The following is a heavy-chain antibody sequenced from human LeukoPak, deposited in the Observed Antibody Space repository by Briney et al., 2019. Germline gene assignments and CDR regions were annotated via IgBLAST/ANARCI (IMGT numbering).Heavy chain of an antibody. V-gene: IGHV3-21*01. CDR2: ISSSSSYI. CDR1: GFTFSSYS. J-gene: IGHJ5*02. CDR3: ARGKLRFLEYRSPNWFDP. Sequence: PGGSLRLSCAASGFTFSSYSMNWVRQAPGKGLEWVSSISSSSSYIYYADSVKGRFTISRDNAKNSLSLQMNSLRAEDTAVYYCARGKLRFLEYRSPNWFDPWGQGTLVTVSS. D-gene: IGHD3-3*01.